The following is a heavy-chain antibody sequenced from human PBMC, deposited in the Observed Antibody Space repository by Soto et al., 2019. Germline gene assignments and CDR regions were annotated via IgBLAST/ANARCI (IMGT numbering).Heavy chain of an antibody. CDR2: INPSGGTT. CDR3: ARDLGYDSGGYYPYFDY. CDR1: GYTFSSYY. V-gene: IGHV1-46*01. J-gene: IGHJ4*02. D-gene: IGHD3-22*01. Sequence: SVKVSCKASGYTFSSYYIHWGRQAPGQGLEWMGIINPSGGTTTYAQKFQGRVTMTRDTSTSTAYMELSSLRSEDTALYYCARDLGYDSGGYYPYFDYWGQGTLVTVSS.